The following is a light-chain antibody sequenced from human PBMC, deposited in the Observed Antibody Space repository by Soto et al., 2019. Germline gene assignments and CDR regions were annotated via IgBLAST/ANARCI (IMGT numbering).Light chain of an antibody. V-gene: IGKV1-39*01. Sequence: ILLTQSPSSLSASVGDRVTITCRASQSISSYLNWYQQKPGKAPRVLIFAASSLQSGVPARFSGSGSGTDFTLTISSLQPEDFATYYCQQSYSPVWTFGQGTKVDIK. CDR2: AAS. CDR1: QSISSY. CDR3: QQSYSPVWT. J-gene: IGKJ1*01.